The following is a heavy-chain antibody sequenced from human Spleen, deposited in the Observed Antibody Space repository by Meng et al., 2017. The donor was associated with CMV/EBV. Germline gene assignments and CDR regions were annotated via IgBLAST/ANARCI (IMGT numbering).Heavy chain of an antibody. V-gene: IGHV1-69*05. CDR1: GGTFSSYA. J-gene: IGHJ4*02. CDR3: ARVPRHCSPTTCRNPHFDY. Sequence: SVKVSCKASGGTFSSYAISWVRQAPGQGLEWMGGIIPIFGTANYAQKFQGRVTITTDESTSTAYMELSSLRSEDTAVFYCARVPRHCSPTTCRNPHFDYWGQGTLVTVSS. D-gene: IGHD2-2*01. CDR2: IIPIFGTA.